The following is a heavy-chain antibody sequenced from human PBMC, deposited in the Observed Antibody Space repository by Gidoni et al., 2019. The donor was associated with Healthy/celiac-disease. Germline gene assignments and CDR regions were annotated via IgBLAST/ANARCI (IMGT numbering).Heavy chain of an antibody. J-gene: IGHJ4*02. V-gene: IGHV4-39*01. D-gene: IGHD3-10*01. CDR1: GGSISSSSYY. CDR3: ARLGEMARFDY. CDR2: IYYSGST. Sequence: QLQLQESGPGLVKPSETLSLTCTVSGGSISSSSYYWGWIRQPPGKGLEWIGSIYYSGSTYYNPSLKSRVTISVDTSKNQFSLKLSSVTAADTAVYYCARLGEMARFDYWGQGTLVTVSS.